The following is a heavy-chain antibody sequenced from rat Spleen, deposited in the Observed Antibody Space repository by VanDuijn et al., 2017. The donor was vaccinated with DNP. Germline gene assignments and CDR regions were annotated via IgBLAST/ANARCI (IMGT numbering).Heavy chain of an antibody. J-gene: IGHJ2*01. Sequence: EVQLVESGGGLVQPGRSLKLSCAASGFTFSNYDMAWVRQAPTKGLEWVASISTSGGSTYYRDSVKGRFSVSRDNAKSTLYLQMDSLRSEDTATYYCARPDHWGQGVMVTVSS. CDR2: ISTSGGST. CDR1: GFTFSNYD. CDR3: ARPDH. V-gene: IGHV5-25*01.